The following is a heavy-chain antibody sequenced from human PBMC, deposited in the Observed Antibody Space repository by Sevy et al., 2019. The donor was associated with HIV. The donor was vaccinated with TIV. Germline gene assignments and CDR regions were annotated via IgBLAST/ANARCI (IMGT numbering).Heavy chain of an antibody. D-gene: IGHD5-12*01. Sequence: SETLSLTCTVSGGSISYGDYYWSWLRQPPGKGLEWIGYIYYGGSTYYNPSLKSRVYISQEKSKDQFSLNLSSATAAGTAVYFCARSPGGYGNFDYWGQGTLVTVSS. J-gene: IGHJ4*02. CDR1: GGSISYGDYY. CDR2: IYYGGST. V-gene: IGHV4-30-4*01. CDR3: ARSPGGYGNFDY.